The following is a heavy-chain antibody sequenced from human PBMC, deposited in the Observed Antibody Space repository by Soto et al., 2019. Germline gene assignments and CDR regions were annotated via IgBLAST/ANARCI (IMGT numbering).Heavy chain of an antibody. V-gene: IGHV4-59*02. CDR1: GASVTNYY. D-gene: IGHD6-19*01. J-gene: IGHJ4*02. Sequence: SETLSLTCSVSGASVTNYYWSWIRQSPGKGLEWIGYISYGGTTNFNSSLKGRVTVSVDMSKNQFSLTLNSVTAEDTAVYYCAKAYSSGWYSSSPFDYWGQGTLVTVSS. CDR3: AKAYSSGWYSSSPFDY. CDR2: ISYGGTT.